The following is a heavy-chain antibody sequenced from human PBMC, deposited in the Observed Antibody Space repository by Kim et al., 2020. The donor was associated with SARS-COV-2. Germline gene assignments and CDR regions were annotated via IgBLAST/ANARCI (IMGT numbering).Heavy chain of an antibody. J-gene: IGHJ4*02. CDR3: ARGGGYSYGAIDY. Sequence: SETLSLTCAVYGGSFSGYYWSWIRQPPGKGLEWIGEINHSGSTNYNPSLKSRVTISVDTSKNQFSLKLSSVTAADTAVYYGARGGGYSYGAIDYWGQGT. CDR1: GGSFSGYY. CDR2: INHSGST. D-gene: IGHD5-18*01. V-gene: IGHV4-34*01.